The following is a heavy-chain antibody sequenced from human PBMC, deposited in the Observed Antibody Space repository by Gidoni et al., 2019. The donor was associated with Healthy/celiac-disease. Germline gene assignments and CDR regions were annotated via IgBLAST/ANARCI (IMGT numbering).Heavy chain of an antibody. J-gene: IGHJ4*02. D-gene: IGHD3-16*02. CDR2: ISAYNGNT. Sequence: QVQLVQSGAEVKKPGASVKVSCKASGYTFTSYGISWVRQAPGQGLEWMGWISAYNGNTNYAQKLQGRVTMTTDTSTSTAYMELRSLRSDDTAVYYCARDSDYDYVWGSYRPPFDYWGQGTLVTVSS. CDR1: GYTFTSYG. CDR3: ARDSDYDYVWGSYRPPFDY. V-gene: IGHV1-18*01.